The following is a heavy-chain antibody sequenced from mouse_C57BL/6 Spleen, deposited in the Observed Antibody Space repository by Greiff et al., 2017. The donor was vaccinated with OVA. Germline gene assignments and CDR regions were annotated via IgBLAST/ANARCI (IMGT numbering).Heavy chain of an antibody. V-gene: IGHV5-4*01. CDR3: ARDRLTDYFDY. CDR1: GFTFSSYA. J-gene: IGHJ2*01. D-gene: IGHD4-1*01. Sequence: EVKLQESGGGLVKPGGSLKLSCAASGFTFSSYAMYWVRQTPEKRLEWVATISDGSSYTSYPDNVKGRFTIARDNANKDLNLQKSHLKSEDTAMYYCARDRLTDYFDYWGQGTTLTVSS. CDR2: ISDGSSYT.